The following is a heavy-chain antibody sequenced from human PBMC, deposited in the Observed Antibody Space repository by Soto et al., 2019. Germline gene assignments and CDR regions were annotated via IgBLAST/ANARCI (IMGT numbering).Heavy chain of an antibody. Sequence: GGSLRLSCAASGFTFSSYSMNWVRQAPGKGLEWVSSISSSSSYIYYADSVKGRFTISRDNAKNSLYLQMNSLRAEDTAVYYCARDEGYSGYGINWFDPWGQGTLVTVSS. CDR2: ISSSSSYI. CDR1: GFTFSSYS. V-gene: IGHV3-21*01. CDR3: ARDEGYSGYGINWFDP. J-gene: IGHJ5*02. D-gene: IGHD5-12*01.